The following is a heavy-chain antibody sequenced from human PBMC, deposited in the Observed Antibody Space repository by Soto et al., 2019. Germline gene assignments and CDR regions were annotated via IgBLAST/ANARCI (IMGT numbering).Heavy chain of an antibody. V-gene: IGHV4-39*01. Sequence: SETLCLTCTVSGGPISSSSYYWGWIRQPPGKGLEWIGSIYYSGSTYYNPSLKSRVTISVDTSKNQFSLKLSSVTAADTAVYYCARQDSPRSYFDYWGQGTLVTVSS. J-gene: IGHJ4*02. D-gene: IGHD4-4*01. CDR1: GGPISSSSYY. CDR2: IYYSGST. CDR3: ARQDSPRSYFDY.